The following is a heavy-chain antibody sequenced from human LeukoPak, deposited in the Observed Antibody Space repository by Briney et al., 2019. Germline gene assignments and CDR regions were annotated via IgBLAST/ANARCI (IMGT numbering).Heavy chain of an antibody. V-gene: IGHV3-7*01. CDR2: IKEDGSEK. D-gene: IGHD6-6*01. Sequence: GGSLRLSCAASGFTFSSYWMSWVRQAPGEGLEWVANIKEDGSEKYYVDSVKGRFTISRENAKNSLFLQMNSLRAEDTAVYYCARDSILARRSFDYWGQGTLVTVSS. CDR3: ARDSILARRSFDY. J-gene: IGHJ4*02. CDR1: GFTFSSYW.